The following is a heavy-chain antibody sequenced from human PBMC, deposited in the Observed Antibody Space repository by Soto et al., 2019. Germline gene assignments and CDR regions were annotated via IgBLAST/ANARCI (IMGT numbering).Heavy chain of an antibody. CDR3: ARAHCGGECYSGVDY. CDR2: IKPNRGGT. Sequence: QVQLVQSGAEVKKPGASVQVSCKASGYTFTGYYMPWVRQAPGQGLEWMGWIKPNRGGTNDAQKFQGWVTMTRETSISTADMEPGRLRTDDTAVYDGARAHCGGECYSGVDYWGQGTLVTVSS. J-gene: IGHJ4*02. CDR1: GYTFTGYY. D-gene: IGHD2-21*01. V-gene: IGHV1-2*04.